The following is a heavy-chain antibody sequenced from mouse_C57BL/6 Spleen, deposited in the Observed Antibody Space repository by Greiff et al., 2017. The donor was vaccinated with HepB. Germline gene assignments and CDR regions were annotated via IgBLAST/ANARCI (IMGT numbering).Heavy chain of an antibody. Sequence: QVQLQQSGPELVKPGASVKISCKASGYAFSSSWMNWVKQRPGKGLEWIGRIYPGDGDTNYNGKFKGKATLTADKSSSTAYMQLSSLTSEDSAVYFCARGDYYPYYFDYWGQGTTLTVSS. CDR3: ARGDYYPYYFDY. CDR1: GYAFSSSW. CDR2: IYPGDGDT. D-gene: IGHD1-1*01. V-gene: IGHV1-82*01. J-gene: IGHJ2*01.